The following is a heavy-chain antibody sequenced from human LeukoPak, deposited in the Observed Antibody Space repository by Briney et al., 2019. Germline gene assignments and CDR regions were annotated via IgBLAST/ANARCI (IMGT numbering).Heavy chain of an antibody. Sequence: GGSLRLSCAASGFTFSSYSMNWVRQAPGKGLEWVSSISSSSSYIYYADSVKGRFTISRDNAKNSLYLQMNSLRAEDTAVYYCARDPAAAGSLPDGYFDYWGQGTLVTVSS. CDR2: ISSSSSYI. D-gene: IGHD6-13*01. V-gene: IGHV3-21*01. CDR1: GFTFSSYS. J-gene: IGHJ4*02. CDR3: ARDPAAAGSLPDGYFDY.